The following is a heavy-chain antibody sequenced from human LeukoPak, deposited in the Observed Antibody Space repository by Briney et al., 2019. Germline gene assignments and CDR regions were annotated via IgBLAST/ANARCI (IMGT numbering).Heavy chain of an antibody. CDR3: VRDLGGRSGH. CDR1: GFTFSSYA. D-gene: IGHD1-26*01. Sequence: PGGSLRLSCAASGFTFSSYAMHWVRQAPGTGLEWVAVISYDGSDKYYADPVKGRFTISRDNSKNTLYLQMNSLRAEDTAVYYCVRDLGGRSGHWGQGTLVTVSS. V-gene: IGHV3-30*04. J-gene: IGHJ4*02. CDR2: ISYDGSDK.